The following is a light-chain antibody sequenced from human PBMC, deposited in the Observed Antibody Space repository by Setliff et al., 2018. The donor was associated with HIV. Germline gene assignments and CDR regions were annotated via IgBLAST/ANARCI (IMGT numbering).Light chain of an antibody. V-gene: IGLV2-23*02. CDR1: SSDVGSYNL. CDR2: EVN. CDR3: CSYAGSSTYV. Sequence: QSALTQPASVSGSPGQSITISRTGTSSDVGSYNLVSWYQQHPGKAPKLMIYEVNKRPSGVSYRFSGSKSGNTASLTISGLQAEDEADYYCCSYAGSSTYVFGTGTKVTVL. J-gene: IGLJ1*01.